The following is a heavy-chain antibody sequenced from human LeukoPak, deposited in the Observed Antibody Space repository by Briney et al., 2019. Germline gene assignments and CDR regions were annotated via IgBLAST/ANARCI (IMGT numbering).Heavy chain of an antibody. CDR1: GFTFSSYG. J-gene: IGHJ3*02. CDR2: ISGSGGST. Sequence: GGTLRLSCAASGFTFSSYGMSWVRQAPGKGLEWVSAISGSGGSTYYADSVKGRFTISRDNAKNSLYLQMNSLRAEDTAVYYCARDLRYPHAFDIWGQGTMVTVSS. CDR3: ARDLRYPHAFDI. V-gene: IGHV3-23*01. D-gene: IGHD3-9*01.